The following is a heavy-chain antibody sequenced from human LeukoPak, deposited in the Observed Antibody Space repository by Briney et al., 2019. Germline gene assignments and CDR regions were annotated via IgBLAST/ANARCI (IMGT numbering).Heavy chain of an antibody. CDR1: GGSINSHY. Sequence: SETLSLTCSVAGGSINSHYWSWIRQPPGKRLEWIGYIFNTGNTNYNPSLASRVTMSVDTSRAQFFLRLSPVTAADTAIYYCASRPADTTWYGVFDYWSQGTLVTVSS. CDR3: ASRPADTTWYGVFDY. D-gene: IGHD3-10*01. V-gene: IGHV4-59*11. CDR2: IFNTGNT. J-gene: IGHJ4*02.